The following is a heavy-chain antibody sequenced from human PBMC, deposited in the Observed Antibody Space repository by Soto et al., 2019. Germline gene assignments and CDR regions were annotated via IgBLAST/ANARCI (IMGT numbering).Heavy chain of an antibody. CDR3: ARGGGRRERQLVRVPSCNWFDP. V-gene: IGHV4-31*03. J-gene: IGHJ5*02. D-gene: IGHD6-13*01. CDR2: IYDSGSA. Sequence: SETLSLTCTVSGESISSGGYYWSWIRHHPGKGLEWIGYIYDSGSAYYNPSLKSRVTISIDTSKNQFSLKLSSVTAADTAVYYCARGGGRRERQLVRVPSCNWFDPWGQGTLVTVSS. CDR1: GESISSGGYY.